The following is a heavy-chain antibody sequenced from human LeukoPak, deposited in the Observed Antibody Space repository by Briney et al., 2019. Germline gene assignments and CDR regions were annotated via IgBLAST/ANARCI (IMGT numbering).Heavy chain of an antibody. CDR1: GYTFINYG. V-gene: IGHV1-69*04. D-gene: IGHD3-22*01. Sequence: SVKVSCKASGYTFINYGISWVRQAPGQGLEWMGRIIPALTTPDYAHKFQGRVTITADKSTRTAYMELSSLRSEDTAMYYCARAFYDSSGYYFDLWGQGTLVTVAS. J-gene: IGHJ4*01. CDR3: ARAFYDSSGYYFDL. CDR2: IIPALTTP.